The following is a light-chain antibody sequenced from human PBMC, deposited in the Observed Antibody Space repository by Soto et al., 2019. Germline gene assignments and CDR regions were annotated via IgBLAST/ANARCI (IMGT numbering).Light chain of an antibody. J-gene: IGKJ5*01. CDR3: QQFNSL. Sequence: DIQMTQSPSSLSASVGDRVTITCRASQGISNYLAWYQQKPGKVPKLLIYAASTLQSGVPSRFSGSGSGTHFILTISYLQPEDFATYYCQQFNSLFGQGTRLEIK. V-gene: IGKV1-27*01. CDR2: AAS. CDR1: QGISNY.